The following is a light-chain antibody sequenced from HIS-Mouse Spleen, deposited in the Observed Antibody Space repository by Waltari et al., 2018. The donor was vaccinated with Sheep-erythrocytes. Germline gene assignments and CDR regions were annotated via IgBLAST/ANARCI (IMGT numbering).Light chain of an antibody. CDR1: QGISSW. V-gene: IGKV1-12*01. CDR2: AAS. J-gene: IGKJ5*01. CDR3: QQANRFPIT. Sequence: DIQMTQSPSSVSASVGDRVTITCGASQGISSWLSWYQQKPGKAPKVLIYAASSLQREVPSRFSGSASGKDFPLTISSLQPEDFATYYRQQANRFPITFGQGTRLEIK.